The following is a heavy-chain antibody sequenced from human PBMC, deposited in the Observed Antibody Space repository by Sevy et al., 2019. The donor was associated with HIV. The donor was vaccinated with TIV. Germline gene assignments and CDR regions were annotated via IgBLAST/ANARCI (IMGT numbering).Heavy chain of an antibody. CDR1: GFTFSKYS. CDR2: LSLGCGEI. CDR3: AREGCTKPHDY. D-gene: IGHD2-8*01. V-gene: IGHV3-23*01. Sequence: GGSLRLSCAASGFTFSKYSMSWVRQPPGKGRGWVSTLSLGCGEINYADSGKGRFTISRDNSKSSVYLQMNNLRPEDTAVYYCAREGCTKPHDYWGQGTLVTVSS. J-gene: IGHJ4*02.